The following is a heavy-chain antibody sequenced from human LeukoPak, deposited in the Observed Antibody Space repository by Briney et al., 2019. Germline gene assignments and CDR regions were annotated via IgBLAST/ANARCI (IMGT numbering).Heavy chain of an antibody. CDR1: GGSFSSGSYY. CDR2: IYTSGST. D-gene: IGHD3-22*01. CDR3: ARQWLGDAFDI. J-gene: IGHJ3*02. Sequence: SETLSLTCTVSGGSFSSGSYYWSWLRQPAGTGLEWIGRIYTSGSTNYNPSLKSRVTISVDTSKNQFSLKLSSVTAADTAVYYCARQWLGDAFDIWGQGTMVTVSS. V-gene: IGHV4-61*02.